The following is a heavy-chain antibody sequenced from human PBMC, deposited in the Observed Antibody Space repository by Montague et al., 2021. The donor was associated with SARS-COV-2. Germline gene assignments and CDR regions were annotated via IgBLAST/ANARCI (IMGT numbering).Heavy chain of an antibody. J-gene: IGHJ4*02. D-gene: IGHD6-19*01. V-gene: IGHV4-34*01. Sequence: SETLSLTCAVYGGSFSGYYWSWIRQPPGKGLEWIGEINHSGSTNYNPSLNSRVTISVDTSKNQFSLKLSSVTAADTAVYYCARDAAVGGIDYWGQGTLVTVSS. CDR3: ARDAAVGGIDY. CDR1: GGSFSGYY. CDR2: INHSGST.